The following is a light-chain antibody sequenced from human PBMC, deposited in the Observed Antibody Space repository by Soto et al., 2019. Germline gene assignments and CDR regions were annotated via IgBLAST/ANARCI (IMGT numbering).Light chain of an antibody. J-gene: IGLJ2*01. V-gene: IGLV4-69*01. Sequence: QSVLTQSPSASASLGASVKLTCTLSSGHTTYAIEWHQQQPEQGPRYLMNLNSDGSHSKGDGIPDRFSGSSSGAERYLTISRLQSEDEADYYCQTWGTGPLVFGGGTKLTVL. CDR3: QTWGTGPLV. CDR2: LNSDGSH. CDR1: SGHTTYA.